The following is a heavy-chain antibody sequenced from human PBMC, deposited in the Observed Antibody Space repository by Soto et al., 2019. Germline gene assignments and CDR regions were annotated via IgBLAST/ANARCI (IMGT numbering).Heavy chain of an antibody. CDR2: IYPGDSDT. Sequence: PGESLKISCKGSGYSFTNYWIGWVRQMPGKGLEWMGIIYPGDSDTKDSPSFQGQVTLSVDKSITTAFLQWSSLKASDTAMYYCGRTSRDSLTGYLDGFDIWGQGTMVTVSS. V-gene: IGHV5-51*01. D-gene: IGHD3-9*01. J-gene: IGHJ3*02. CDR3: GRTSRDSLTGYLDGFDI. CDR1: GYSFTNYW.